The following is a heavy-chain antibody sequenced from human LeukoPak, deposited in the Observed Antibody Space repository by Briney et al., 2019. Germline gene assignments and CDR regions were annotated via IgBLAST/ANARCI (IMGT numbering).Heavy chain of an antibody. J-gene: IGHJ4*02. Sequence: EASVKVSCKASGYTFTSYGISWVRQAPGQGLEWMGWISAYNGNTNYAQKLQGRVTLTTDTSTNTAYMELRSLRSEDTAVYYCARRKATVVPGNDFWGQGTLVTVSS. V-gene: IGHV1-18*01. D-gene: IGHD3-22*01. CDR2: ISAYNGNT. CDR3: ARRKATVVPGNDF. CDR1: GYTFTSYG.